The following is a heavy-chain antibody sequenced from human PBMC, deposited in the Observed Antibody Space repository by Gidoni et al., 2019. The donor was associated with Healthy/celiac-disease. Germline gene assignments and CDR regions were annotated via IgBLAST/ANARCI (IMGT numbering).Heavy chain of an antibody. CDR3: ARKNFGAFDY. CDR1: GFTFSSYA. J-gene: IGHJ4*02. V-gene: IGHV3-30-3*01. Sequence: QVQLVESGGGVVQPGRSLRLSCAAPGFTFSSYAMHWVRQAPGQGLGWVAVISYDGSNKYYADSVKGRFTISRDNSKNALYLQMSSLRAEDTAVYYCARKNFGAFDYWGQGTLVTVSS. CDR2: ISYDGSNK. D-gene: IGHD1-26*01.